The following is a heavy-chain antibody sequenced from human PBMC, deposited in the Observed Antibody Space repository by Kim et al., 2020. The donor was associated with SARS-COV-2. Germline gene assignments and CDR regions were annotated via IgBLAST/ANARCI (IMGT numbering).Heavy chain of an antibody. CDR1: GFTFSSYS. V-gene: IGHV3-21*01. CDR3: ARDRITMIDQDGFDY. D-gene: IGHD3-22*01. J-gene: IGHJ4*02. CDR2: ISSSSSYI. Sequence: GGSLRLSCAASGFTFSSYSMNWVRQAPGKGLEWVSSISSSSSYIYYADSVKGRFTISRDNAKNSLYLQMNSLRAEDTAVYYCARDRITMIDQDGFDYWGQGTLVTVSS.